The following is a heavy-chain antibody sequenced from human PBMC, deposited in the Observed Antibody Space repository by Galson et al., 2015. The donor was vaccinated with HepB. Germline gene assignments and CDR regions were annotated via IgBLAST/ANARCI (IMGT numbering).Heavy chain of an antibody. V-gene: IGHV3-33*01. J-gene: IGHJ4*02. CDR3: ARDHGLGSGSYLGESADY. CDR1: GFTFSRYG. CDR2: IWYDGSNK. D-gene: IGHD1-26*01. Sequence: SLRLSCAASGFTFSRYGMHWVRQAPGKGLEWVAVIWYDGSNKYYADSVKGRFTISRDNSKNTLYLHMNSLRAEDTAVYYCARDHGLGSGSYLGESADYWGQGTLVTVSS.